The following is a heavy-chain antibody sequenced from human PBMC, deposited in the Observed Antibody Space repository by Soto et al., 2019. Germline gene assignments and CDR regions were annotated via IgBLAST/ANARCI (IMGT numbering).Heavy chain of an antibody. V-gene: IGHV1-2*02. Sequence: QVQLVQSGAEVKEPGDSVRVSCEASGYTFTAYYIHWVRQAPGQGREWMGWINPKFGDTTYAQDFQGRVSMTRDMSISTVYMALSSLTSDDTAIYYCARNMDYYYGRGSGNGHGVWGQGTTVTVFS. CDR1: GYTFTAYY. J-gene: IGHJ6*02. CDR3: ARNMDYYYGRGSGNGHGV. CDR2: INPKFGDT. D-gene: IGHD3-10*02.